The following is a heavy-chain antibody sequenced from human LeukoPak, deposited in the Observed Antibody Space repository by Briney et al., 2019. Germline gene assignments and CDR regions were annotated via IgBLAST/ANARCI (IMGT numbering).Heavy chain of an antibody. V-gene: IGHV6-1*01. J-gene: IGHJ6*02. CDR2: TYYRSEWYN. CDR3: ARGNYDYVWGSYRYSYYGMDV. D-gene: IGHD3-16*02. CDR1: GDSVSSNSAA. Sequence: SQTLSLTCAISGDSVSSNSAAWNWIRQSPSRGLEWLGRTYYRSEWYNDYAVSVKSRITINPDTSKNQFSLQLNSVTPEDTAVYYCARGNYDYVWGSYRYSYYGMDVWGQGTTVTVSS.